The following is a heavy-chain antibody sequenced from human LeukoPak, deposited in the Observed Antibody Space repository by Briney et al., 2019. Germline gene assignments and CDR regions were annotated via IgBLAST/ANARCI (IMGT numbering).Heavy chain of an antibody. J-gene: IGHJ4*02. V-gene: IGHV4-61*02. D-gene: IGHD6-13*01. Sequence: SETLSLTCTVSGGSISTGSYYWSWIRQPAGKGLEWIGRIYTSGSTNYKPSLKSLVTISLDTSKNQFSLKLSSVTAADTAVYFCARGINTWYEGYFDYWGQGTLVTVSS. CDR3: ARGINTWYEGYFDY. CDR1: GGSISTGSYY. CDR2: IYTSGST.